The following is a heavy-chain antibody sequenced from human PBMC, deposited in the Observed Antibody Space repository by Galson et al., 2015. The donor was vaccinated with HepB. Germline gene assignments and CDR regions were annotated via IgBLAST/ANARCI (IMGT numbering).Heavy chain of an antibody. Sequence: SVKVSGKASGGTFNSYAISWVRQAPGQGFEWMRRVIPILGITTYAQKIQGRVTLTADKATRTAYTGLRRLTSDDTAVYYCARGSYCGGDCNFYYGMDVWGPGTTVTVSS. CDR3: ARGSYCGGDCNFYYGMDV. V-gene: IGHV1-69*04. CDR2: VIPILGIT. D-gene: IGHD2-21*02. CDR1: GGTFNSYA. J-gene: IGHJ6*02.